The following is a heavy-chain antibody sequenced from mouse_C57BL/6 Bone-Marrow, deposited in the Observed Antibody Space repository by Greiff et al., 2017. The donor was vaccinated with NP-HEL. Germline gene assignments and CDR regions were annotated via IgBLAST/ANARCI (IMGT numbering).Heavy chain of an antibody. CDR2: IDPSDSDT. CDR3: ARVPYSGSSYFDY. D-gene: IGHD1-1*01. CDR1: GYTFTSYW. V-gene: IGHV1-50*01. J-gene: IGHJ2*01. Sequence: QVQLQQPGAELVKPGASVKLSCKASGYTFTSYWMQWVKQRPGQGLEWIGEIDPSDSDTNYNQKFKGKATLTVDTSSSTAYMQLSRLPSEDSAVYYCARVPYSGSSYFDYWGQGTTLTVSS.